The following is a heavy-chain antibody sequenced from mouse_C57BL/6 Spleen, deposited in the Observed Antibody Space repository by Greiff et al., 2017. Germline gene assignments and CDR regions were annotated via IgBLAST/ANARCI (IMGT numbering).Heavy chain of an antibody. V-gene: IGHV1-50*01. CDR2: IDPSDSYT. CDR1: GYTFTSYW. D-gene: IGHD3-3*01. CDR3: ATGTGAMDY. Sequence: QVQLQQSGAELVKPGASVKLSCKASGYTFTSYWMQWVKQRPGQGLEWIGEIDPSDSYTNYNQKFKGKATLTVDTSSSTAYMQLSSLTSEDSAVYYCATGTGAMDYWGQGTSVTVAS. J-gene: IGHJ4*01.